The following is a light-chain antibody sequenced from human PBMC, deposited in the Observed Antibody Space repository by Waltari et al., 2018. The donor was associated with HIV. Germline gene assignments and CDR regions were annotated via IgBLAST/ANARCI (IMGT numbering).Light chain of an antibody. CDR3: HVWDSGSDHWV. Sequence: SYVLTQPPSVSVAPGETAKITCGGNNIGIKSVHWYQQRPGQAPASVIYEEADRPSGIPERFSGSNSGNTATLTISRVEAGDEADFYCHVWDSGSDHWVFGGGTKLTVL. J-gene: IGLJ3*02. CDR1: NIGIKS. V-gene: IGLV3-21*04. CDR2: EEA.